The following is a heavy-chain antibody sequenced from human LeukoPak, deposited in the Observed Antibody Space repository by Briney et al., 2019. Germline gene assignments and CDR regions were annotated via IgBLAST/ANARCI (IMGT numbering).Heavy chain of an antibody. CDR3: ARRLSAYSSSSFDY. Sequence: SVKVSCKASGGTFSSYAISWVRQAPGQGLEWMGGIIPIFGTANYAQKFQGRVTITADESTSTAYIELSSLRSEDTAVYYCARRLSAYSSSSFDYWGQGTLVTVSS. CDR2: IIPIFGTA. V-gene: IGHV1-69*13. D-gene: IGHD6-6*01. J-gene: IGHJ4*02. CDR1: GGTFSSYA.